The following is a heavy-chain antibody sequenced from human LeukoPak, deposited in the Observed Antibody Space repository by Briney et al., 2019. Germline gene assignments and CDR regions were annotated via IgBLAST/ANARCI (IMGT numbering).Heavy chain of an antibody. J-gene: IGHJ4*02. CDR1: GFTFSSYG. V-gene: IGHV3-21*06. CDR3: VRDVGAVRGEVYFDY. D-gene: IGHD3-10*01. CDR2: ITGSGPYM. Sequence: GGSLRLSCAASGFTFSSYGMSWVRQAPGKGLEWVSSITGSGPYMLYADSVKHRFTISRDNTKNLLYLEMNSLRAEDTAMYFCVRDVGAVRGEVYFDYWGQGTLVTVSS.